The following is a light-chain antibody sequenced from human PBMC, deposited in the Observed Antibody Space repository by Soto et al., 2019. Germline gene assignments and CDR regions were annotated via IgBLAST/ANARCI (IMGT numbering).Light chain of an antibody. CDR1: QSVRNW. V-gene: IGKV1-5*01. J-gene: IGKJ1*01. Sequence: DIQMTQSLSTLFASVGDRVTITCRASQSVRNWLAWYQQKPGRAPQLLIYDSSTLEPGVPSRFRGSGSGTEFTLTINGLQPDDFATYYCQQYDGYSPQTFGQGTKGDIK. CDR3: QQYDGYSPQT. CDR2: DSS.